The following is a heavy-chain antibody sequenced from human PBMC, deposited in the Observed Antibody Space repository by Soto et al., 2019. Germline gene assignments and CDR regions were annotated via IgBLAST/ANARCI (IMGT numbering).Heavy chain of an antibody. CDR1: GGSISSSSYY. J-gene: IGHJ4*02. V-gene: IGHV4-39*01. Sequence: QLQLQESGPGLVKPSETLSLTCTVSGGSISSSSYYWGWIRQPPGKGLEWIGSIYYSGSTYYNPSLKSRVTISVDQSKNQFSLKLGSVTAADTAVYYCARLIRDRLPSLKYPEDYWGQGTLVHVSS. CDR2: IYYSGST. D-gene: IGHD2-15*01. CDR3: ARLIRDRLPSLKYPEDY.